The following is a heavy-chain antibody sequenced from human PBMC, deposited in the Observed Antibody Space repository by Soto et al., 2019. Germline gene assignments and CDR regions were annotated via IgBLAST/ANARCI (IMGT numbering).Heavy chain of an antibody. CDR3: AGHGGSPY. J-gene: IGHJ4*02. CDR2: MIASGGT. Sequence: SGGSLRLSCAASGITLRTNGMSWVRQAPGKGLDCVSSMIASGGTYYADSVKGRFTISRDNSKNTLYLQMHSLRADDTAVYYCAGHGGSPYLGQGTLVTVSS. V-gene: IGHV3-23*01. CDR1: GITLRTNG. D-gene: IGHD1-26*01.